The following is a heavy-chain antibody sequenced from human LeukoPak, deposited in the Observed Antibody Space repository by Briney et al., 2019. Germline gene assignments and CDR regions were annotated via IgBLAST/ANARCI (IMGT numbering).Heavy chain of an antibody. J-gene: IGHJ4*02. CDR2: IYYSGST. D-gene: IGHD3-10*01. CDR3: ARLMASYGSGNQKFDY. V-gene: IGHV4-59*08. Sequence: SETLSLTCTVSGGSFSSYYWSWIRHPPGTGLGWIGYIYYSGSTNYNPSLKSRVTISVDTSKNQFSLKLSSVTAADTAVYYCARLMASYGSGNQKFDYWGQGTLVTVSS. CDR1: GGSFSSYY.